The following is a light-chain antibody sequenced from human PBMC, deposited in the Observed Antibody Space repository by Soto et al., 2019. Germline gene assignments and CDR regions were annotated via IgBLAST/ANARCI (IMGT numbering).Light chain of an antibody. J-gene: IGKJ1*01. Sequence: EIVMTQSPATLSVSPGERATLSCRASQSVSSNLAWYQQKPGQAPRLLIYGASTRATGIPARFSGNGSGTEFTLTISRLQSEDLAVYYCQQYNNWPTFGQGTKVEIK. CDR3: QQYNNWPT. V-gene: IGKV3-15*01. CDR2: GAS. CDR1: QSVSSN.